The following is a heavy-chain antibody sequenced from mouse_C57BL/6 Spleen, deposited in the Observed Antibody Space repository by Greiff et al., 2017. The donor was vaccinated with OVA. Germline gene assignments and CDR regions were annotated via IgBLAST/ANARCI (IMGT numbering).Heavy chain of an antibody. D-gene: IGHD3-1*01. CDR3: ARGGYINYFDY. J-gene: IGHJ2*01. Sequence: DVKLVESGGGLVKPGGSLKLSCAASGFTFSDYGMHWVRQAPEKGLEWVAYISSGSSTIYYADTVKGRFTISRDNAKNTLCLQMTSLRSQNTAMYYCARGGYINYFDYWGQGTTLTVSS. V-gene: IGHV5-17*01. CDR2: ISSGSSTI. CDR1: GFTFSDYG.